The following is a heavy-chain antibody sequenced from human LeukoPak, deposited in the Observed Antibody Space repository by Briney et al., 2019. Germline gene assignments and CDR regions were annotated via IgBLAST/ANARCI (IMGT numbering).Heavy chain of an antibody. CDR3: ARDSGFWSGYSRYNWFDP. CDR2: INPNSGGT. CDR1: GYTFTGYY. Sequence: ASVKVSCKASGYTFTGYYMHWVRQAPGQGLEWMGWINPNSGGTNYAQKFQGRVTMTRDTSISTAYMELSRLRSDDTAVYYRARDSGFWSGYSRYNWFDPWGQGTLVTVSS. V-gene: IGHV1-2*02. D-gene: IGHD3-3*01. J-gene: IGHJ5*02.